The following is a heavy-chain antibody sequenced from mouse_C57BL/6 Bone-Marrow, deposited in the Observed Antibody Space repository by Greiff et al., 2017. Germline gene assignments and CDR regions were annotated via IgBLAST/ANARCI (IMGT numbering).Heavy chain of an antibody. CDR3: LRRGYYAMDY. Sequence: EVKLVQPGGGLVQPKGSLKLSCAASGFSFNTYAMNWVRQAPGKGLEWVARISRKGNNSASYYEDSVKDRFTISRDDSESMHYLQMNNLKTEDEAMDYCLRRGYYAMDYWGQGTTVTVSS. CDR1: GFSFNTYA. J-gene: IGHJ4*01. V-gene: IGHV10-1*01. CDR2: ISRKGNNSAS.